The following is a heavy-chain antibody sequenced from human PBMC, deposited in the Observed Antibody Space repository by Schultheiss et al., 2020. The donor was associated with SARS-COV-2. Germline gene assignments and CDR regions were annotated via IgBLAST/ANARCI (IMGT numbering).Heavy chain of an antibody. Sequence: GESLKISCAASGFTFSSYAMSWVRQAPGKGLEWVSAISGSGGGTYYADSVKGRFTISRDNSRYMLYLQMNSLRAEDTAVYYCAREDYFDYWGQGTLVTVSS. J-gene: IGHJ4*02. V-gene: IGHV3-23*01. CDR3: AREDYFDY. CDR1: GFTFSSYA. CDR2: ISGSGGGT.